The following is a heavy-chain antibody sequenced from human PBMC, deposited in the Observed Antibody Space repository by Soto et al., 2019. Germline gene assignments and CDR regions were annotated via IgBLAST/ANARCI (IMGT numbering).Heavy chain of an antibody. Sequence: EVQLVESGGGLMQPGGSLRLSCAASGFTVSSNSMTWVRQAPGKGLEWVSSSYSGGNSYYADSVKGRFTISRDDFKNTLYLQMNSLRAEDTAVYFCARGYGAGSYFSDYWGQGTLVTVSS. CDR1: GFTVSSNS. CDR3: ARGYGAGSYFSDY. V-gene: IGHV3-53*01. CDR2: SYSGGNS. J-gene: IGHJ4*02. D-gene: IGHD3-10*01.